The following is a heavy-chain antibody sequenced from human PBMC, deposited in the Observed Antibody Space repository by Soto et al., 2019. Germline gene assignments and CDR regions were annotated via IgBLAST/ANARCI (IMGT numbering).Heavy chain of an antibody. CDR2: ISTYNGNT. Sequence: QVQLVQSGAEVKKPGASVKVSCKASGYTFTSYGISWVRQAPGQGLEWMGWISTYNGNTKYAQKPQGRVTMTTATSTSTAYMELSSLITDHTAVFYCAREMVRGVGSDYWGQGALVTVSS. D-gene: IGHD3-10*01. J-gene: IGHJ4*02. V-gene: IGHV1-18*01. CDR1: GYTFTSYG. CDR3: AREMVRGVGSDY.